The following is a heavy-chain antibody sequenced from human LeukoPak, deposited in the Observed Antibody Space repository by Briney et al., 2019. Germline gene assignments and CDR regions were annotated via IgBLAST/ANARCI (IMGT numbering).Heavy chain of an antibody. J-gene: IGHJ4*02. V-gene: IGHV1-46*01. Sequence: GASVKVSCKASGYTFTRYYIHWVRQAPGQGLEWMGIINPSGGSTTYTQKFQGRVTVTGDTSTSTVYMELSSLRSEDTAVYYCARGPYRYSDYWGQGTLVTVSS. CDR3: ARGPYRYSDY. D-gene: IGHD5-18*01. CDR2: INPSGGST. CDR1: GYTFTRYY.